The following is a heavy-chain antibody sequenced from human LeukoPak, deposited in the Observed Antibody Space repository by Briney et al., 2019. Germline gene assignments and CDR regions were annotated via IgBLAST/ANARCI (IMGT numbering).Heavy chain of an antibody. V-gene: IGHV4-4*07. Sequence: SETLSLTCTVSGGSISIYYWNWIRQPAGKGLEWIGRIFTSGITNYDPSLKSRVTMSVDTSKNQFSLKLSSVTAADTAVYYCARHYYDSSGYYSDAFDIWGQGTMVTVSS. CDR1: GGSISIYY. CDR2: IFTSGIT. J-gene: IGHJ3*02. CDR3: ARHYYDSSGYYSDAFDI. D-gene: IGHD3-22*01.